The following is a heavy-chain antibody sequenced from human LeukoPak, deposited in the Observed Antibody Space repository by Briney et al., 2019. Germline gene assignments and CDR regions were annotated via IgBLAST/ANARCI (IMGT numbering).Heavy chain of an antibody. V-gene: IGHV3-30*02. CDR1: GFTFSSYG. Sequence: GGSLRLSCAASGFTFSSYGMHWVRQAPGKGLEWVAFIRYDGSNKYYADSVKGRFTISRDNSKNTLYLQMNSLRAEDTAVYYCAKDEVPYCSGGSCYSSHFDYWGQGTLVTVSS. CDR3: AKDEVPYCSGGSCYSSHFDY. D-gene: IGHD2-15*01. CDR2: IRYDGSNK. J-gene: IGHJ4*02.